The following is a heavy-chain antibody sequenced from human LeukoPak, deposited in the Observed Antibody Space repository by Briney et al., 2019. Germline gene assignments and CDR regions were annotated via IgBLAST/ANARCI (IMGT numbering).Heavy chain of an antibody. J-gene: IGHJ4*02. CDR2: ISSSGSIS. CDR3: ARQAYGSGWF. V-gene: IGHV3-48*03. Sequence: GGSLRLSCSASGFTFNNYEMSWVRQAPGKGLEWVSYISSSGSISYYSDSVKGRFTISRDNAKNSVSLQMNTLRAKDTGVYYCARQAYGSGWFWGQGTLVSVSS. CDR1: GFTFNNYE. D-gene: IGHD6-19*01.